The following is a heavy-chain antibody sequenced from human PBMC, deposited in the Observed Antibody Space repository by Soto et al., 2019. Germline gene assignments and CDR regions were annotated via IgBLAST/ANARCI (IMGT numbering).Heavy chain of an antibody. D-gene: IGHD6-13*01. J-gene: IGHJ5*02. CDR3: ARHPERIAEIGWFDP. V-gene: IGHV3-33*01. Sequence: GSLRLSCAASGFTFSSYGMHWVRQAPGKGLEWVAVIWYDGSNKYYADSVKGRFTISRDNAKNSLYLQMNSLRAEDTAVYYCARHPERIAEIGWFDPWGQGT. CDR1: GFTFSSYG. CDR2: IWYDGSNK.